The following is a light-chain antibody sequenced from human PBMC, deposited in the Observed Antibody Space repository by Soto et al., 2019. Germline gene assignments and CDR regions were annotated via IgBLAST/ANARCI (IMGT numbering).Light chain of an antibody. V-gene: IGKV3-20*01. Sequence: EIVLTQSPGTLSLSPGERATLSCRASQSVSSNYLAWYQQKPGQAPRVLIYGASSRATGIPDRFSGGGSGTDFTLTISRLEPEDFEVYYCQQYGSSLFTLGPGTKVDI. CDR1: QSVSSNY. CDR2: GAS. J-gene: IGKJ3*01. CDR3: QQYGSSLFT.